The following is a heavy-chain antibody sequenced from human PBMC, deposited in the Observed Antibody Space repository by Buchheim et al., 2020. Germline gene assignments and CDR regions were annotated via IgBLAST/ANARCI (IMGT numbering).Heavy chain of an antibody. CDR3: ASGYWNDEGCIKY. CDR1: GYTFTSYD. J-gene: IGHJ4*01. CDR2: MNPYSGST. V-gene: IGHV1-8*01. D-gene: IGHD1-1*01. Sequence: QVQLVQSGAEVKKPGASVKVSCKASGYTFTSYDINWVRQATGQGLEWVGWMNPYSGSTGYGQKFQGRVTMTRDTSIRTAYMEVSSLRPEDTAVYYCASGYWNDEGCIKYWGQGTL.